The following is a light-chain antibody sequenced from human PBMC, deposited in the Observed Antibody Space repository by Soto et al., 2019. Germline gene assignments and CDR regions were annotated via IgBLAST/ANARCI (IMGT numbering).Light chain of an antibody. CDR1: QSVGSRY. J-gene: IGKJ1*01. CDR2: GAS. Sequence: EIVLTQSPGTLSLSPGERATLSCRASQSVGSRYLAWYQQKPGQAPRLLIYGASSRATGIPDRFSGSGSGTSFTLTVSRLEPEDFAVYYCQHYGRSPWTVGQGTKVEIK. CDR3: QHYGRSPWT. V-gene: IGKV3-20*01.